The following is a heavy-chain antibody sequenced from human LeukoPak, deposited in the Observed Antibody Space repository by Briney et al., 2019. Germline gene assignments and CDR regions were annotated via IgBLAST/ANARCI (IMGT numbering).Heavy chain of an antibody. CDR3: ARESAGIAIDY. Sequence: PGGSLKLSCAASGFIFGDYYMSWIRQTPGKGLEWVSSISSRAYNIYYSDSVRGRFTISRDNAKNSLYLQMNSLRAEDTAVYYCARESAGIAIDYWGQGTLVTVSS. V-gene: IGHV3-11*04. CDR2: ISSRAYNI. D-gene: IGHD6-13*01. CDR1: GFIFGDYY. J-gene: IGHJ4*02.